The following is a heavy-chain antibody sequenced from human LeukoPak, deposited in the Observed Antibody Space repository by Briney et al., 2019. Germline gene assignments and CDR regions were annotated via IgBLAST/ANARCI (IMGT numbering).Heavy chain of an antibody. CDR3: ASSTKQWLVYFDY. CDR2: ISYSRST. Sequence: PSETLSLTCTVSGGSISSYYWSWIRQPPGKGLEWIGNISYSRSTNYNPSLKRRVTISVDTSKNQFSLKLSSVTAADTAVYYCASSTKQWLVYFDYWGQGTLVTVSS. V-gene: IGHV4-59*01. D-gene: IGHD6-19*01. CDR1: GGSISSYY. J-gene: IGHJ4*02.